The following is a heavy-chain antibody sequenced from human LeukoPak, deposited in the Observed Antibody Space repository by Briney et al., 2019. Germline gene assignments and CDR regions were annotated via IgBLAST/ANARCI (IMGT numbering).Heavy chain of an antibody. Sequence: GASVKVSCKASGYPFTSYDINWVRQATGQGLEWMGWMNPNSGNTGYAQKFQGRVTITRNTSISTAYMELSSLRSEDTAVYYCARGRQQWLVRGSWFDPWGQGTLVTVSS. J-gene: IGHJ5*02. V-gene: IGHV1-8*03. CDR3: ARGRQQWLVRGSWFDP. D-gene: IGHD6-19*01. CDR1: GYPFTSYD. CDR2: MNPNSGNT.